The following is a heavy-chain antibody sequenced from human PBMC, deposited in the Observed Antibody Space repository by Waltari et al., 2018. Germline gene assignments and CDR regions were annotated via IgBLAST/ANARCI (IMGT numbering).Heavy chain of an antibody. CDR3: ARLGYCSGGSCSAVAFDI. Sequence: QVQLQESGPGLVKPSETLSLNCTVSGGSISSNYWSWIRQPPGKGLEWIGYIYYSGSTTSNPSLKSRVTISVDTSKNQFSLKLSSVTAADTAVYYCARLGYCSGGSCSAVAFDIWGQGTMVTVSS. CDR1: GGSISSNY. J-gene: IGHJ3*02. CDR2: IYYSGST. D-gene: IGHD2-15*01. V-gene: IGHV4-59*12.